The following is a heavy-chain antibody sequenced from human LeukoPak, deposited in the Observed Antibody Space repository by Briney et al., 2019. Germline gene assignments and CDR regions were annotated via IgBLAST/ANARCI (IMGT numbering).Heavy chain of an antibody. D-gene: IGHD2-2*01. J-gene: IGHJ6*04. V-gene: IGHV3-48*03. Sequence: GGSLRLSCPASGFTFSSYEMNWVRQAPGKGLEWVSYISSSGSTIYYADPVKGRFTISRDNAKDSLYLQMNSLRAEDTAVYYCARVERDCSSTSCYVLGYYYYYGIDVWGKGTTVTVSS. CDR3: ARVERDCSSTSCYVLGYYYYYGIDV. CDR1: GFTFSSYE. CDR2: ISSSGSTI.